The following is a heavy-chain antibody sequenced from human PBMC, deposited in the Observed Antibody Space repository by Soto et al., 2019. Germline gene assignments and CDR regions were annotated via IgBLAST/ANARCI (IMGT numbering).Heavy chain of an antibody. CDR1: GGSISSYY. CDR3: ASSKKDSSGYYPIY. Sequence: QVQLQESGPGLVKPSETLSLTCTVSGGSISSYYWSWIRQPPGKGLEWIGYIYYSESTNYNPSLKSRVTISVDTSKIQCSLKLSSVTAADTAVYYCASSKKDSSGYYPIYWVQGTLVTVSS. D-gene: IGHD3-22*01. V-gene: IGHV4-59*01. CDR2: IYYSEST. J-gene: IGHJ4*02.